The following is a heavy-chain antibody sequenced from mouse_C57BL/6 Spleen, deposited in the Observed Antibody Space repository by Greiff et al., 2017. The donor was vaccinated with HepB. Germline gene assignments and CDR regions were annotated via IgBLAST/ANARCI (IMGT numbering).Heavy chain of an antibody. CDR2: ISSGSSTI. CDR3: ARKRGSSYAFAY. Sequence: EVKLMESGGGLVKPGGSLKLSCAASGFTFSDYGMHWVRQAPEKGLEWVAYISSGSSTIYYADTVKGRFTISRDNAKNTLFLQMTSLRSEDTAMYYCARKRGSSYAFAYWGQGTLVTVSA. D-gene: IGHD1-1*01. CDR1: GFTFSDYG. J-gene: IGHJ3*01. V-gene: IGHV5-17*01.